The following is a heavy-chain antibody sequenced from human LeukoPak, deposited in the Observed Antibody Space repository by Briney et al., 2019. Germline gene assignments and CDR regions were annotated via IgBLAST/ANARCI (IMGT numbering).Heavy chain of an antibody. J-gene: IGHJ5*02. CDR2: IYISGST. D-gene: IGHD6-13*01. Sequence: PSETLSLTCTVSGGSISSYYWSWIRQPAGKGLEWIGRIYISGSTNYNPSLKSRVTISVDTSKNQFSLKLSSVTAADTAVYYCARDRYSSSYNWFDPWGQGTLVTVSS. CDR1: GGSISSYY. V-gene: IGHV4-4*07. CDR3: ARDRYSSSYNWFDP.